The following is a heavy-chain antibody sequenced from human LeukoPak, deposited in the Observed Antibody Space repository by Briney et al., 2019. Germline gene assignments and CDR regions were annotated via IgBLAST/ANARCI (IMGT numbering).Heavy chain of an antibody. CDR1: GFTFGDYA. D-gene: IGHD2-21*02. V-gene: IGHV3-49*03. J-gene: IGHJ3*02. Sequence: GGTLRLSCTASGFTFGDYAMSWFRPAPGKGLEWGGFIKCKAWGGKTEYAESVKGRFTIARDDSNSIAYLQMNSLKTEDTAVYYCTRCKLAYCGGDCYSGSCAFDIWGQGTMVTVSS. CDR3: TRCKLAYCGGDCYSGSCAFDI. CDR2: IKCKAWGGKT.